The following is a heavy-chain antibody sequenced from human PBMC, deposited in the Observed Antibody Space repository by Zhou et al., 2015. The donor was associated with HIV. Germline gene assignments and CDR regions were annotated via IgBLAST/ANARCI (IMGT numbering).Heavy chain of an antibody. J-gene: IGHJ2*01. CDR1: GGTFSSYA. V-gene: IGHV1-69*12. D-gene: IGHD1-7*01. Sequence: QVQLVQSGAEVKKPGSSVKVSCKASGGTFSSYAISWVRQAPGQGLEWMGGIIPIFGTANYAQKFQGRVTITADESTSTAYMELSSLRSEDTAVYYCARGRRGLELIMYWYFDLWGRGTLVTVSS. CDR3: ARGRRGLELIMYWYFDL. CDR2: IIPIFGTA.